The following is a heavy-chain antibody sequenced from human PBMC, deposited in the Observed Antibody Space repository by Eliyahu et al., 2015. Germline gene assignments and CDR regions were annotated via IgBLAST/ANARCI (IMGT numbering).Heavy chain of an antibody. V-gene: IGHV3-74*01. CDR3: ARDLSGPFDY. J-gene: IGHJ4*02. CDR2: LNEDGTTT. D-gene: IGHD7-27*01. Sequence: EVQLVXSGGGLVQPGGSXXLXCAASGFRFRDYWMHWVRQAPGKGLVWVSRLNEDGTTTNYADSVRGRFSISRDNAKNTLYLQMNTLRAEDTAVYYCARDLSGPFDYWGQGILVTVSS. CDR1: GFRFRDYW.